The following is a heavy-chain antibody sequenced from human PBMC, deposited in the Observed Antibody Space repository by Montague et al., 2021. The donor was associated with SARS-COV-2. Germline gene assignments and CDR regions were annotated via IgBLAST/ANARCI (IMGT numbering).Heavy chain of an antibody. CDR2: INQDGSEK. Sequence: SLRLSCAASGFTFSSYWMSWVRQAPGKGLEWVANINQDGSEKYYVDSVKGRFTISRDNAKNSLYLQMNSLRAEDTAVYYCARDGIAAAGAYYYYGMDVWGQGTTVTVSS. D-gene: IGHD6-13*01. J-gene: IGHJ6*02. CDR1: GFTFSSYW. V-gene: IGHV3-7*01. CDR3: ARDGIAAAGAYYYYGMDV.